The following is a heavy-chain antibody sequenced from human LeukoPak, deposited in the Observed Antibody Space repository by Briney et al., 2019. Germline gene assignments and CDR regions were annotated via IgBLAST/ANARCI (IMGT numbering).Heavy chain of an antibody. V-gene: IGHV3-33*01. CDR3: ARRTGHRSSSYYYYYGMDV. Sequence: GRSLRLSGAASGFTFSSYGMHWVRQAPGKGREWVAVIWYDGSNKYYAYSVKGRFTIYRDKSKNTLYLKMNSLRPEDTAVYYCARRTGHRSSSYYYYYGMDVWGQGTTVTVSS. CDR1: GFTFSSYG. CDR2: IWYDGSNK. D-gene: IGHD6-6*01. J-gene: IGHJ6*02.